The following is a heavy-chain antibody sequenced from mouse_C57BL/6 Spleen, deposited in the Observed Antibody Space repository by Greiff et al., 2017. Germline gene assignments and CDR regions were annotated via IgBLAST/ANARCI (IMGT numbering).Heavy chain of an antibody. J-gene: IGHJ4*01. CDR2: ISSGGSYT. CDR1: GFTFSSYG. Sequence: EVKLVESGGDLVKPGGSLKLSCAASGFTFSSYGMSWVRQTPDKRLEWVATISSGGSYTYYPDSVKGRFTISRDNAKNNLYLQMSSMKAEDTAMYYCARDDGARDYWAQRTSVTVSS. V-gene: IGHV5-6*01. D-gene: IGHD2-3*01. CDR3: ARDDGARDY.